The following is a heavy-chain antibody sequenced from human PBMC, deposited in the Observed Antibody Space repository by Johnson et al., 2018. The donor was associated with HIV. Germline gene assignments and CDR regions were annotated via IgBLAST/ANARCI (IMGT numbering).Heavy chain of an antibody. J-gene: IGHJ3*01. V-gene: IGHV3-66*01. CDR3: VKMYYNFWSGYSAQMDAFDV. CDR2: IYSGGST. Sequence: EVQLVESGGGLVQPGGSLRLSCAASGFTVSSNYISWVRQAPGKGLEWVSVIYSGGSTYYADSVKGRFTISRDNSKNTLYLEMYSLRVEDTAVYYCVKMYYNFWSGYSAQMDAFDVWGQGTMVTVSS. D-gene: IGHD3-3*01. CDR1: GFTVSSNY.